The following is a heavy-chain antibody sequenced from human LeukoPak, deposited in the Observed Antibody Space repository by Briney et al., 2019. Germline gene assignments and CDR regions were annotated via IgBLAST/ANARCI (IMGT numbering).Heavy chain of an antibody. CDR1: GGSFSGYY. CDR2: INHSGST. J-gene: IGHJ4*02. V-gene: IGHV4-34*01. D-gene: IGHD6-13*01. CDR3: ARGGGSSWFGFDFDY. Sequence: SETLSLTCAVYGGSFSGYYWSWIRQPPGKGLEWIGEINHSGSTNYNPSLKSRVTTSVDTSKNQFSLKLSSVTAADTAVYYCARGGGSSWFGFDFDYWGQGTLVTVSS.